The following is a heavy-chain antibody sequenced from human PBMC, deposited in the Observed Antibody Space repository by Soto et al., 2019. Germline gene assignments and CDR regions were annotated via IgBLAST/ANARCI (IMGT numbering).Heavy chain of an antibody. CDR1: GFTFSSYA. CDR3: ARDHGLVLRFLEWFRLDYYYYYGMDV. D-gene: IGHD3-3*01. Sequence: GGSLRLSCAASGFTFSSYAMHWVRQAPGKGLEWVAVISYDGSNKYYADSVKSRFTISRDNSKNTLYLQMNSLRAEDTAVYYCARDHGLVLRFLEWFRLDYYYYYGMDVWGQGTTVTVSS. J-gene: IGHJ6*02. V-gene: IGHV3-30-3*01. CDR2: ISYDGSNK.